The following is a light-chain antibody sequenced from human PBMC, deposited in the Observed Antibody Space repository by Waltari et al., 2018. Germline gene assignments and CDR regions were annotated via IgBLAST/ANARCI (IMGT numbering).Light chain of an antibody. Sequence: QSALTQPASVSGSPGQSVTIFCAGTSNDVGGYNSVSWYQEHPGQAPRVIIYDVSDRPSGVSERFSGSKAGNTASLTISELQAEDEADYYCSSQSSNDVVLFGGGTKLTVL. CDR3: SSQSSNDVVL. CDR2: DVS. J-gene: IGLJ2*01. V-gene: IGLV2-14*01. CDR1: SNDVGGYNS.